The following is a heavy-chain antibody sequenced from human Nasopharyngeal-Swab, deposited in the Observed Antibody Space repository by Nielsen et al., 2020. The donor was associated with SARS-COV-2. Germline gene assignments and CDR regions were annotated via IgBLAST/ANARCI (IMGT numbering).Heavy chain of an antibody. D-gene: IGHD3-16*01. CDR1: GGSISSSSYY. Sequence: SETLSLTCTVSGGSISSSSYYWGWIRQPPGKGLEWIGSIYYSGSTYYNPSLKCRVTISVDTSKNQFSLKLSSVTAADTAVYYCASAWGGASGLSVFDYWGQGTLVTVSS. J-gene: IGHJ4*02. CDR2: IYYSGST. CDR3: ASAWGGASGLSVFDY. V-gene: IGHV4-39*01.